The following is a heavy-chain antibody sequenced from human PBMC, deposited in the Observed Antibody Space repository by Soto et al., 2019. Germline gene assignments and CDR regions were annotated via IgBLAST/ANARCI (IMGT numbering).Heavy chain of an antibody. CDR1: GFTFDDFV. CDR3: AKGATVTTHYQYYGMDV. J-gene: IGHJ6*02. D-gene: IGHD4-17*01. Sequence: GGSLRLSCAASGFTFDDFVMRWVRQVPGKGVDLISLVNWGDDTTFYAESVKGRFIISRDNSKNSVYLQMNSLRSEDSAVYYCAKGATVTTHYQYYGMDVWGQGTTVTVSS. V-gene: IGHV3-43D*04. CDR2: VNWGDDTT.